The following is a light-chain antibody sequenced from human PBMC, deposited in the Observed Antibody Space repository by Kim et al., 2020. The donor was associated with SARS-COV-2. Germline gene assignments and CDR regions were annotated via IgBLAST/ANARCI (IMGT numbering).Light chain of an antibody. CDR1: QGISSY. J-gene: IGKJ2*01. CDR3: QQPNSYPRT. Sequence: IQLTQSPSSLSASVGDRVTITCRASQGISSYLAWYQQKPGKAPKLLIYAASTLQSGVPSRFSGSGSGTDFTLTISSLQPEDFATYYCQQPNSYPRTFGEGTKL. CDR2: AAS. V-gene: IGKV1-9*01.